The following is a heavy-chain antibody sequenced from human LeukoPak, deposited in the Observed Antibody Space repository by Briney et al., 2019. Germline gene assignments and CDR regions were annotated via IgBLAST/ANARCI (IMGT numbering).Heavy chain of an antibody. CDR3: ARELNYYDSSGYTRKGGAFDI. J-gene: IGHJ3*02. V-gene: IGHV3-21*01. CDR2: ISGDSSYI. D-gene: IGHD3-22*01. CDR1: GFTFSSYS. Sequence: PGGSLRLSCAASGFTFSSYSMNWVRQAPGKGLEWVSAISGDSSYIYYADSVKGRFTISRGNAKNSLYLQMNSLRAEDTAVYYCARELNYYDSSGYTRKGGAFDIWGQGTMVTVSS.